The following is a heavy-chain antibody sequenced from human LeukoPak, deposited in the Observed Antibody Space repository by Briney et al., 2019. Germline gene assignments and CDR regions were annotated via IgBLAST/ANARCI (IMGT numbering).Heavy chain of an antibody. Sequence: GGSLRLSCAASGFTFSSYAMSWVRQAPGKGLEWVSAISVSGGSTYYAASVKGRFTISRDNSRNTLYLQMNSLRAEDTAVYYCAKRRMAAGYLDYWGQGTLVTVSS. CDR3: AKRRMAAGYLDY. D-gene: IGHD6-13*01. CDR2: ISVSGGST. CDR1: GFTFSSYA. J-gene: IGHJ4*02. V-gene: IGHV3-23*01.